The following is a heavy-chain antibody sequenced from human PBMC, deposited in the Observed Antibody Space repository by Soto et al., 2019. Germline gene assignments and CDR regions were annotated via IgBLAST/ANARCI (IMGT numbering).Heavy chain of an antibody. CDR2: ISSSSSYI. CDR1: GFTFSSYS. V-gene: IGHV3-21*01. CDR3: ARDRPFAGYGTYYYYGMDV. Sequence: TGGSLRLSCAASGFTFSSYSMNWVRQAPGKGLEWVSSISSSSSYIYYADSVKGRFTISRDNAKNSLYLQMNSLRAEDTAVYYCARDRPFAGYGTYYYYGMDVWGQGTTVTVSS. D-gene: IGHD5-12*01. J-gene: IGHJ6*02.